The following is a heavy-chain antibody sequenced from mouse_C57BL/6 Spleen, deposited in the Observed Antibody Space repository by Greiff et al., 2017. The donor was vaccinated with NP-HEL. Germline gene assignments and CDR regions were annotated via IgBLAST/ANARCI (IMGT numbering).Heavy chain of an antibody. CDR2: IDPSDSET. J-gene: IGHJ1*03. CDR3: ARGRYGSSYGYFDV. Sequence: VQLQQPGAELVRPGSSVKLSCKASGYTFTSYWMHWVKQRPIQGLEWIGNIDPSDSETHYNQKFKDKATLTVDKSSSTAYMQLSSLTSEDSAVYYCARGRYGSSYGYFDVWGTGTTVTVSS. D-gene: IGHD1-1*01. V-gene: IGHV1-52*01. CDR1: GYTFTSYW.